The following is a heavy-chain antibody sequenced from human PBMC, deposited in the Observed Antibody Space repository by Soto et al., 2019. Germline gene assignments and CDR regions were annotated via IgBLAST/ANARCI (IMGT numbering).Heavy chain of an antibody. CDR1: GGTFSSYA. Sequence: ASVKVSCKASGGTFSSYAISWVRQAPGQGLERMGWMNPNSGNTGYAQKFQGRVTMTRNTSISTAYMELSSLRSEDTAVYYCARGGRVFDAIDISGQATMVTVSS. D-gene: IGHD3-10*01. CDR3: ARGGRVFDAIDI. CDR2: MNPNSGNT. V-gene: IGHV1-8*02. J-gene: IGHJ3*02.